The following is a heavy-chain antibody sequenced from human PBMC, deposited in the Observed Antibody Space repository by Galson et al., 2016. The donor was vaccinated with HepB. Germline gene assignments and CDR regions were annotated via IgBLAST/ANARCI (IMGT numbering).Heavy chain of an antibody. D-gene: IGHD1-26*01. Sequence: SYKASGHYFTTYGFTWMRQAPGQGLAWMGWIGAYNGNTHSAQKFQDRVTLTRHTFTTTVYLELRSLRLDDTAVYYCAAHSGTNSWGRKALDYWGQGTLITVSS. CDR3: AAHSGTNSWGRKALDY. V-gene: IGHV1-18*01. CDR2: IGAYNGNT. CDR1: GHYFTTYG. J-gene: IGHJ4*02.